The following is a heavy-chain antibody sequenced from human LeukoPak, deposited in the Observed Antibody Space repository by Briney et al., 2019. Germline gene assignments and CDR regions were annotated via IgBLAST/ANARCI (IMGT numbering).Heavy chain of an antibody. V-gene: IGHV3-33*08. CDR2: IWYDGSNK. CDR1: GFTFDDYA. J-gene: IGHJ6*02. CDR3: ARVVAPGGNVDSYGMDV. D-gene: IGHD1-1*01. Sequence: PGGSLRLSCAASGFTFDDYAMHWVRQAPGKGLEWVAVIWYDGSNKNHADSVKGRFTTSRDNSKNTLYLQMNSLRAEDTAVYYCARVVAPGGNVDSYGMDVWGQGTTVTVSS.